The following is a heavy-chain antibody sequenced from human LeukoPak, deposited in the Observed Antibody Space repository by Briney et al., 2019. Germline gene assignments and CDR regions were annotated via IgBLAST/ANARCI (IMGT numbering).Heavy chain of an antibody. D-gene: IGHD4/OR15-4a*01. J-gene: IGHJ4*02. CDR2: LNPNSGGT. CDR1: GYTFTDYY. CDR3: AREGANGRGFDY. Sequence: GGSVTVSCKASGYTFTDYYMHWVRQAPGQGLEWMGWLNPNSGGTNYAQKFQGRVTLPRDTPISTAYMELSRLRSDDTAVYSCAREGANGRGFDYWGQGTLVTVSS. V-gene: IGHV1-2*02.